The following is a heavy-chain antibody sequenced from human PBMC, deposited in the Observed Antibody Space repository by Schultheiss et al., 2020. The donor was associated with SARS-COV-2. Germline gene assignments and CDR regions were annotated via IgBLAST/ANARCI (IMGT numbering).Heavy chain of an antibody. Sequence: GGSLRLSCAASGFTFSSYWMHWVRQAPGKGLVWVSAISGSGGSTYYADSVKGRFTISRDNSKNTLYLQMNSLRAEDTAVYYCARDGLWVTTTDYWGQGTLVTVSS. CDR3: ARDGLWVTTTDY. V-gene: IGHV3-23*01. J-gene: IGHJ4*02. CDR2: ISGSGGST. D-gene: IGHD4-17*01. CDR1: GFTFSSYW.